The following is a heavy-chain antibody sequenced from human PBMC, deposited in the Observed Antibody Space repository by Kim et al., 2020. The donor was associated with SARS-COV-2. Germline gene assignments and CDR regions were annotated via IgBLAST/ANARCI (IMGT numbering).Heavy chain of an antibody. CDR3: ARDLSGEYQLLFRRHNYYGMDV. Sequence: GGSLRLSCAASGFTFSDYYMSWIRQAPGKGLEWVSYISSSGSTIYYADSVKGRFTISRDNAKNSLYLQMNSLRAEDTAVYYCARDLSGEYQLLFRRHNYYGMDVWGQGTTVTVSS. CDR1: GFTFSDYY. D-gene: IGHD2-2*01. V-gene: IGHV3-11*01. CDR2: ISSSGSTI. J-gene: IGHJ6*02.